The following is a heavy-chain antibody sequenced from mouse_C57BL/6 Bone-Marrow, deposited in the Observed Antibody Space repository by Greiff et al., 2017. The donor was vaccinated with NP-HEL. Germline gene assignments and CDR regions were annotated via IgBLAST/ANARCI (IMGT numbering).Heavy chain of an antibody. J-gene: IGHJ3*01. Sequence: VQLQLSGAELARPGASVKLSCKASGYTFTSYGISWVKQRTGQGLEWIGEIYPRSGNTYYNEKFKGKATLTADKSSSTAYMELRSLTSEDSAVYFCARCSNYVAYWGQGTLVTVSA. CDR2: IYPRSGNT. V-gene: IGHV1-81*01. D-gene: IGHD2-5*01. CDR1: GYTFTSYG. CDR3: ARCSNYVAY.